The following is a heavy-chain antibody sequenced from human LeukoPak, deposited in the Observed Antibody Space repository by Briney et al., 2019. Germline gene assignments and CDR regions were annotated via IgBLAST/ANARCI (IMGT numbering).Heavy chain of an antibody. V-gene: IGHV4-59*01. CDR3: ARTAPNWFDP. J-gene: IGHJ5*02. CDR2: IYYSGST. Sequence: SETLSLTCAVYGGSFSGYYWSWIRQPPGKGLEWIGYIYYSGSTNYNPSLKSRVTISVDTSKNQFSLKLSSVTAADTAVYYCARTAPNWFDPWGQGTLVTVSS. D-gene: IGHD5-18*01. CDR1: GGSFSGYY.